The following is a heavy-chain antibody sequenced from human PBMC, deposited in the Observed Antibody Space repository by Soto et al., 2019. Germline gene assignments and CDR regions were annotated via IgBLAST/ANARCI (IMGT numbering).Heavy chain of an antibody. D-gene: IGHD2-15*01. CDR3: ASAAPVVVVVADFDAFDI. CDR1: GYTFTGYY. V-gene: IGHV1-2*02. Sequence: ASVKVSCKASGYTFTGYYMHWVRQAPGQGLEWMGWINPNSGGTNYAQKFQGRVTMTRDTPISTAYMELSRLRSDDTAVYYCASAAPVVVVVADFDAFDIWGQGTMVTVSS. J-gene: IGHJ3*02. CDR2: INPNSGGT.